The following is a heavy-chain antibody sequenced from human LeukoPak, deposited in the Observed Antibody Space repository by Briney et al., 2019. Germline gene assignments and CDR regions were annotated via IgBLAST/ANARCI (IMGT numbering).Heavy chain of an antibody. CDR3: ARDSPGGYGGFFDY. CDR1: GFTVSSNY. CDR2: IYSGGST. V-gene: IGHV3-53*01. J-gene: IGHJ4*02. Sequence: GGSLRLSCAASGFTVSSNYMSWVRQAPGKGLEWVSVIYSGGSTHYADSVKGRFTISRDNSKNTLYLQMNSLRAEDTAVYYCARDSPGGYGGFFDYWGQGTLVTVSS. D-gene: IGHD3-3*01.